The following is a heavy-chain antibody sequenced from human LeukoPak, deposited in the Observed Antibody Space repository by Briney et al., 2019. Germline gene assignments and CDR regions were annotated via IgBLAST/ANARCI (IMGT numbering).Heavy chain of an antibody. CDR1: GYTFTSYG. CDR3: ARARGYYDSSGYYSRYYYYYMDV. V-gene: IGHV1-18*01. CDR2: ISAYNGNT. D-gene: IGHD3-22*01. Sequence: GASVKVSCKASGYTFTSYGISWVRQAPGQGLEWMGWISAYNGNTNYAQKLQGRVTMTTDTSTSTAYMELRSLRSDDTAVYYCARARGYYDSSGYYSRYYYYYMDVWGKGTTVTVSS. J-gene: IGHJ6*03.